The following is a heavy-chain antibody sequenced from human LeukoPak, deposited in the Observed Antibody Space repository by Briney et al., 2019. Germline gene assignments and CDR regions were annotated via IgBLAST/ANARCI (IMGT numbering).Heavy chain of an antibody. J-gene: IGHJ6*02. D-gene: IGHD6-13*01. CDR1: GGSISSYY. CDR3: ARHQGGSWYYYYYGMDV. CDR2: IYYSGST. Sequence: SETLSLTCTVSGGSISSYYWSWIRQPPGKGLEWIGHIYYSGSTNYNPSLKSRVTISVDTSKNQFSLKLSSVTAADTAVYYCARHQGGSWYYYYYGMDVWGQGTTVTVSS. V-gene: IGHV4-59*08.